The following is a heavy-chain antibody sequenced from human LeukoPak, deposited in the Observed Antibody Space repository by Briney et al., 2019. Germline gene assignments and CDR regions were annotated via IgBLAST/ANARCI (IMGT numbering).Heavy chain of an antibody. V-gene: IGHV1-2*02. Sequence: GASVKVSCKASGYTFAGYYMHWVRQAPGQGLEWMGWINPNSGGTNYAQKFQGRVTMTRDTSISTAYMELSRLRSDDTAVYYCARDPYYSSSLGYMDVWGKGTTVTVSS. CDR2: INPNSGGT. CDR1: GYTFAGYY. D-gene: IGHD6-6*01. CDR3: ARDPYYSSSLGYMDV. J-gene: IGHJ6*03.